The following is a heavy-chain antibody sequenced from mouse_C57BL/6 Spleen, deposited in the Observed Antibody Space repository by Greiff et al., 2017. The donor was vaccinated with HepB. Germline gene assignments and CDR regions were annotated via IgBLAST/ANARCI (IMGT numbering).Heavy chain of an antibody. V-gene: IGHV1-80*01. CDR2: IYPGDGDT. D-gene: IGHD2-4*01. Sequence: VQLQESGAELVKPGASVKISCKASGYAFSSYWMNWVKQRPGKGLEWIGQIYPGDGDTNYNGKFKGKATLTADKSSSTAYMQLSSLTSEDSAVYFCARSGVYYDYDRYAMDYWGQGTSVTVSS. CDR1: GYAFSSYW. CDR3: ARSGVYYDYDRYAMDY. J-gene: IGHJ4*01.